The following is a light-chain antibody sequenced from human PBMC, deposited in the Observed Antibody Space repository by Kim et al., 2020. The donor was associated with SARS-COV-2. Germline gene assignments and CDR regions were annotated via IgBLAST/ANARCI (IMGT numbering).Light chain of an antibody. CDR1: SLRSYY. CDR3: NSRDSSGNHLV. CDR2: GKN. Sequence: SSELTQDPAVSVALGQTVRITCQGDSLRSYYASWYQQKPGQAPVLVIYGKNNRPSGIPDRVSGSSSGNTASLTITGAQAEDEAYYYCNSRDSSGNHLVFGGGTQLTVL. V-gene: IGLV3-19*01. J-gene: IGLJ2*01.